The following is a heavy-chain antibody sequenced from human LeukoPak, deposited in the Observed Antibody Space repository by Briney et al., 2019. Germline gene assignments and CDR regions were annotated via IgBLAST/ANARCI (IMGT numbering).Heavy chain of an antibody. CDR3: AREGTAGTNLNWFDP. D-gene: IGHD1-1*01. CDR1: GDSISSSNW. V-gene: IGHV4-4*02. J-gene: IGHJ5*02. Sequence: SETLSLTCGVSGDSISSSNWWSWVRQPPGKGLEWIGEIYHSGSTNYNLSLKSRVTISVDTSKNQFSLKLSSVTAADTAVYYCAREGTAGTNLNWFDPWGQGTLVTVSS. CDR2: IYHSGST.